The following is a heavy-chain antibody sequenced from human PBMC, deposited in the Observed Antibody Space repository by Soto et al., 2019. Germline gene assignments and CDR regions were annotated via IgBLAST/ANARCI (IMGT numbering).Heavy chain of an antibody. CDR3: ARVVVITPNDAFDR. D-gene: IGHD3-22*01. J-gene: IGHJ3*02. Sequence: GGSLRLSCAASGFTFSSYAMHWVGQAPGKGLEWVAVISYDGSNKYYADSVKGRFTISRDNSKNTLYLQMNSLRAEDTAVYYCARVVVITPNDAFDRWGKGKMVTV. CDR1: GFTFSSYA. CDR2: ISYDGSNK. V-gene: IGHV3-30-3*01.